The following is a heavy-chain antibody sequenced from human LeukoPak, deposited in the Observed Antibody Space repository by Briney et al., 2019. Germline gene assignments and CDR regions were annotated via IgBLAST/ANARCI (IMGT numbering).Heavy chain of an antibody. CDR3: VRDSGRGYGMDV. V-gene: IGHV3-48*01. J-gene: IGHJ6*02. CDR1: GFMLRNYH. D-gene: IGHD3-10*01. Sequence: SGGSLRLSCTASGFMLRNYHLDWVRQAPGKGLEWVSYISGGSEAIYYADSVKGRFTISRDNAQDSLYLQMNGLRAEDAAVYYCVRDSGRGYGMDVWGQGTTVTV. CDR2: ISGGSEAI.